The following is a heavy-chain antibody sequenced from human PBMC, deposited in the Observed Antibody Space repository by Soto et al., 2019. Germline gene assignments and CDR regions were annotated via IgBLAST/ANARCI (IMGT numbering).Heavy chain of an antibody. CDR1: GGSFSGYY. V-gene: IGHV4-34*01. CDR2: INHSGST. Sequence: QVQLQQWGAGLLKPSETLSLTCAVYGGSFSGYYWSWIRQPPGKGLEWIGEINHSGSTNYNPSLKRRVPISVDTSKNPFSLKLSSVTAADTAVYYGARGTWVRSAFDIWGQGTMVTVSS. D-gene: IGHD1-26*01. J-gene: IGHJ3*02. CDR3: ARGTWVRSAFDI.